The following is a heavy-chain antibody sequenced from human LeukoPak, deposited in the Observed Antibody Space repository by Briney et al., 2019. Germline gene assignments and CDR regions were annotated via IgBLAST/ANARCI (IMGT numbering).Heavy chain of an antibody. V-gene: IGHV4-39*01. D-gene: IGHD1-26*01. CDR2: MYYSGST. J-gene: IGHJ4*02. CDR3: VRQRDGWVADY. CDR1: VGSIGSTSYY. Sequence: PSETLSLTCTVSVGSIGSTSYYWGWIRQPPGKDLEWIGSMYYSGSTYYSPSLKSRVYISVDTSKNQFSQRLSSVTAADTAVYYCVRQRDGWVADYWGQGSLVTVSS.